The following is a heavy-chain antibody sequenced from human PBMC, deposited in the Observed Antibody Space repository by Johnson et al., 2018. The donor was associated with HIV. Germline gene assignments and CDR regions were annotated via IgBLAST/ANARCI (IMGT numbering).Heavy chain of an antibody. CDR3: ARRGGSGWSAFDI. V-gene: IGHV3-9*01. CDR2: ISWNSGSI. D-gene: IGHD6-19*01. Sequence: VQLVESGGGLVQPGGSLRLSCAASGFTVSDNYMIWVRQAPGKGLEWVSGISWNSGSIGYADSVKCLFTISRDNSKNTLYLQMNSLRAEDTALYYCARRGGSGWSAFDIWGQGTMVTVSS. CDR1: GFTVSDNY. J-gene: IGHJ3*02.